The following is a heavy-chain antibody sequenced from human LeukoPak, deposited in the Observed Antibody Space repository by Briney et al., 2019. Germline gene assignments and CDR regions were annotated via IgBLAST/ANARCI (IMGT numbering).Heavy chain of an antibody. J-gene: IGHJ3*02. CDR2: INLNSGGT. D-gene: IGHD6-13*01. CDR3: VTSTGYSTSWGAFDI. CDR1: GFPFSRYY. Sequence: ASVKVSCKAAGFPFSRYYLHWVRQVPGQGLEWMAWINLNSGGTYYAQNFRGRVTTTRDTSISTAYMDLSRLTSDDTAVYYCVTSTGYSTSWGAFDIWGQGTMVTVSS. V-gene: IGHV1-2*02.